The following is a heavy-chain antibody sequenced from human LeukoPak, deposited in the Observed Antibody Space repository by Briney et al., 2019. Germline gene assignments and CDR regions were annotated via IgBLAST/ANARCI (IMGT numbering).Heavy chain of an antibody. Sequence: GGSLRLSCAASGFAFRTYWMSWVRQAPGKGLEWVANIKEDGSQIDYVDSVRGRFTIFGDNAKNSLFLQMNSLRAEDTAVYYCARGSSTNWFDPWGQGTLVSVSS. CDR2: IKEDGSQI. D-gene: IGHD6-19*01. J-gene: IGHJ5*02. CDR3: ARGSSTNWFDP. CDR1: GFAFRTYW. V-gene: IGHV3-7*01.